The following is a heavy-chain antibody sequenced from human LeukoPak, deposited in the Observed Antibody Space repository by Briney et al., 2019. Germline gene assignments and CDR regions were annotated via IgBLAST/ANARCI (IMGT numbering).Heavy chain of an antibody. CDR2: ISSSGSTI. D-gene: IGHD6-13*01. CDR3: ARDVAAAGTVNNWFDP. Sequence: PGGSLRLSCAASGFTFSDYYMSWIRQAPGKGLEWVSYISSSGSTIYYADSVKGRFTISRDNAKNSLYLQMNSLRAEDTAVYYCARDVAAAGTVNNWFDPWGQGTLVTVSS. J-gene: IGHJ5*02. CDR1: GFTFSDYY. V-gene: IGHV3-11*01.